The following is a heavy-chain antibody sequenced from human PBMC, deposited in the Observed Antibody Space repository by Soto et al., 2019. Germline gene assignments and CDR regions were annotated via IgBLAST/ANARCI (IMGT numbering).Heavy chain of an antibody. CDR2: TSSSGGST. V-gene: IGHV3-23*01. CDR3: AKDGGYGWGSYYSDD. J-gene: IGHJ4*02. D-gene: IGHD3-10*01. Sequence: EVQLLESGGGLVQPGGSLRLSCAASGFTFSSYAMSWVRQAPGKGLEWVSTTSSSGGSTYYADSVKGRFTISRHNSKNTFYLQMNSLRAEDMAVYYCAKDGGYGWGSYYSDDWGQGSLVTVSS. CDR1: GFTFSSYA.